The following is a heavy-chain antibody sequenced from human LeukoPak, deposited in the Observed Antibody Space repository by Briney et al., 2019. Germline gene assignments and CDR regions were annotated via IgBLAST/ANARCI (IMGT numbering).Heavy chain of an antibody. CDR3: AKDRGYSYGEIRYYYYGMDV. CDR1: GFTFDDYA. Sequence: EPGGSLRLSCAASGFTFDDYAMHWVRQAPGKGLEWVSLISWDGGSTYYADSVKGRFTIFRDNSKNSLYLQMNSLRAEDTALYYCAKDRGYSYGEIRYYYYGMDVWGKGTTVTVSS. D-gene: IGHD5-18*01. J-gene: IGHJ6*04. CDR2: ISWDGGST. V-gene: IGHV3-43D*04.